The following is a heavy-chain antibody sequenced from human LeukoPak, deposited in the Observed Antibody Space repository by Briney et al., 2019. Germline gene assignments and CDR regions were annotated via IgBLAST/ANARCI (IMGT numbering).Heavy chain of an antibody. CDR3: ARLFADAFDI. D-gene: IGHD3-3*01. CDR2: IIPIFGTA. Sequence: GASVKVSCTASGGTFSSYAISWVRQAPGQGLEWMGGIIPIFGTANYAQKFQGRVTITADESTSTAYMELSSLRSEDTAVYYCARLFADAFDIWGQGTMVTVSS. V-gene: IGHV1-69*13. CDR1: GGTFSSYA. J-gene: IGHJ3*02.